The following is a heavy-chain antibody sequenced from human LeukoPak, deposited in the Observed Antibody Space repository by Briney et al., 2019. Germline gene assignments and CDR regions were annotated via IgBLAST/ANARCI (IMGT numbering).Heavy chain of an antibody. CDR2: IGPTGTDR. V-gene: IGHV3-21*01. Sequence: GGSLRLSCAASGFTFSSCGFNWVRQAPGKGLEWVSSIGPTGTDRYYADSVRGRFTISRDNAKNSMYLQMDSLRDEDTAVYYCATETIGRHYDYWGQGTLLIVSS. J-gene: IGHJ4*02. CDR3: ATETIGRHYDY. D-gene: IGHD1-14*01. CDR1: GFTFSSCG.